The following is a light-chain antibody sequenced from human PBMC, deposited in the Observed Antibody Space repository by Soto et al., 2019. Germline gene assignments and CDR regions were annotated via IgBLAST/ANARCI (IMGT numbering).Light chain of an antibody. CDR1: QSVAGW. V-gene: IGKV1-5*01. CDR3: QQYETYSGT. CDR2: DAS. Sequence: DIPMTQSPSTLYASVGDTVTITCRASQSVAGWLAWYQQKPGKAPTLLIYDASALPRGVPSRFSGSGSGTEFTLTISSLQPDDFATYYCQQYETYSGTFGQGTKVEIK. J-gene: IGKJ1*01.